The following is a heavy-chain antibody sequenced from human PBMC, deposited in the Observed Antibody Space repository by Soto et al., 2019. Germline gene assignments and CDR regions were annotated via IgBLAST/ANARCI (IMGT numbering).Heavy chain of an antibody. CDR3: AKDGVRPWGLHYDYVWGSYRMGIDFDY. D-gene: IGHD3-16*02. J-gene: IGHJ4*02. CDR1: GFTFSSYG. Sequence: HPGGSLRLSCAASGFTFSSYGMHWVRQAPGKGLEWVAVISYDGSNKYYADSVKGRFTISRDNSKNTLYLQMNSLRAEDTAVYYCAKDGVRPWGLHYDYVWGSYRMGIDFDYWGQGTLVTVSS. V-gene: IGHV3-30*18. CDR2: ISYDGSNK.